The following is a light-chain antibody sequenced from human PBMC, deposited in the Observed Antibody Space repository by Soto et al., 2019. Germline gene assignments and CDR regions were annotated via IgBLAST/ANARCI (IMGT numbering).Light chain of an antibody. Sequence: QSVLTQPASVSGSPGQSIAISCTGTRSDVGAYNYVSWYQQHPGKAPKLMISEVTNRPSGVSDRFSGSKSGNTASLTISGLQAEDEADYYCSSFTNRFTFDFGTGTKVTVL. V-gene: IGLV2-14*01. CDR2: EVT. J-gene: IGLJ1*01. CDR3: SSFTNRFTFD. CDR1: RSDVGAYNY.